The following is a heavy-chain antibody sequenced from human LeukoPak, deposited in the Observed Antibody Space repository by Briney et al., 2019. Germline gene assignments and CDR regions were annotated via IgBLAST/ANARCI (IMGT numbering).Heavy chain of an antibody. CDR2: IYISGST. D-gene: IGHD5-18*01. V-gene: IGHV4-4*07. J-gene: IGHJ4*02. CDR1: GGSISSYY. Sequence: PSETLSLTCTVSGGSISSYYWSWIRQPAGKGLEWIGRIYISGSTNYNPSLKSRVTMSVDTSKNQFSLRLSSVTAADTAVYYCARGLGRTTMVTRGGVRFDYWGQGTLVIVSS. CDR3: ARGLGRTTMVTRGGVRFDY.